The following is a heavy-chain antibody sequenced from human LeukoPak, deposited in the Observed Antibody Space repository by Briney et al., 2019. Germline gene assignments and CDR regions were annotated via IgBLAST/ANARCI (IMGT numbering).Heavy chain of an antibody. CDR1: GFTFSSYA. J-gene: IGHJ2*01. CDR3: ARSQGGTMSLRHFDF. CDR2: ISYDGSNK. D-gene: IGHD3-22*01. Sequence: GGSLRLSCAASGFTFSSYAMHWVRQAPGKGLEWVAVISYDGSNKFYADSVKGRFTLSRDNSKNMLYLQMNSLRAEDTAVYYCARSQGGTMSLRHFDFWGRGTLVTVSS. V-gene: IGHV3-30*14.